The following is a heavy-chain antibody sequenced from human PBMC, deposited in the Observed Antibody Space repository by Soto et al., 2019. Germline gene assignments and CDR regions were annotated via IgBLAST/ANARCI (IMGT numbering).Heavy chain of an antibody. D-gene: IGHD1-7*01. J-gene: IGHJ4*02. Sequence: EVQLVESGGGLIKPGGSLRLSCAASGFTFSTYSLNCVRQAPGKGLEWVSSISSDSSYIYYADSVKGRFTISRDNAKDSLYLQMNSLRAEDTAVYYCTRKLTGTNPLDYWGQGTLVTVSS. CDR2: ISSDSSYI. CDR3: TRKLTGTNPLDY. V-gene: IGHV3-21*01. CDR1: GFTFSTYS.